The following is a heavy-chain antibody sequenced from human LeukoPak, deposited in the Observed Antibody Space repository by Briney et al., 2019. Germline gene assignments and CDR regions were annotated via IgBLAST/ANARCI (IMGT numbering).Heavy chain of an antibody. CDR2: INHSGST. CDR1: GGSFSGYY. V-gene: IGHV4-34*01. CDR3: AREEWFDP. J-gene: IGHJ5*02. Sequence: SETLSLTCSVYGGSFSGYYWSWIRQPPGKGLEWIGEINHSGSTNYNPSLKSRVTISVDTYTNQFSLKLSSVTAADTAVYYCAREEWFDPWGQGTLVTVSS.